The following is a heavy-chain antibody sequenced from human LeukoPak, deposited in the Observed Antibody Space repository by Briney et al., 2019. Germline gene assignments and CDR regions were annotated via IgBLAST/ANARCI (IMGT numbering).Heavy chain of an antibody. J-gene: IGHJ4*02. D-gene: IGHD6-6*01. V-gene: IGHV4-59*01. Sequence: SETLSLTCTVSGGSISSYYWSWIRQPPGKGLEWIGYIYCSGSTNYNPSLKSRVTISVDTSKNQFSLKLSSVTAADTAVYYCARAPGGIAASAFDYWGQGTLVTVSS. CDR3: ARAPGGIAASAFDY. CDR2: IYCSGST. CDR1: GGSISSYY.